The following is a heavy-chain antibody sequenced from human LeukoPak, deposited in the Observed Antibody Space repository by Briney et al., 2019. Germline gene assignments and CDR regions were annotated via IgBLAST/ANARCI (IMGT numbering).Heavy chain of an antibody. D-gene: IGHD3-3*01. CDR3: ARALFWSGFFDY. J-gene: IGHJ4*02. V-gene: IGHV3-53*05. CDR1: GFTVSTNY. CDR2: IYSGGNT. Sequence: QAGGSLRLSCAASGFTVSTNYMSWVRQAPGKGLEWVSVIYSGGNTYYADSVKGRFTISRDNSKNTLYLQMNSLRAEDTAVFYCARALFWSGFFDYWGQGTLVTVSS.